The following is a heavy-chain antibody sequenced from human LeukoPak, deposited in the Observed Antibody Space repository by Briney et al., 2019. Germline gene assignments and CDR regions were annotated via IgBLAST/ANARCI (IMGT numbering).Heavy chain of an antibody. CDR3: AREYLRRIDY. D-gene: IGHD5-12*01. V-gene: IGHV3-23*01. CDR2: MSGTGGYT. CDR1: GFTFSSYA. Sequence: PGGSLRLSCAASGFTFSSYAMSWVRQAPGKGLEWVSAMSGTGGYTYYADSVKGRFTMSRDESKNTLYLEMNSLRAEDTAVYYCAREYLRRIDYWGQGTLVTVSS. J-gene: IGHJ4*02.